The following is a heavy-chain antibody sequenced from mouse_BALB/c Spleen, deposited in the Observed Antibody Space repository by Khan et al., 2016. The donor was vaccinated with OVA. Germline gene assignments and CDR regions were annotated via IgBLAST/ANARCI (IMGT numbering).Heavy chain of an antibody. CDR2: INPNNGDS. CDR1: GYTFTSYY. D-gene: IGHD2-1*01. J-gene: IGHJ3*01. V-gene: IGHV1S81*02. CDR3: AGSEYGNPFAY. Sequence: QVQLQQPGAELVKPGTSVKISCKASGYTFTSYYMYWVKQRPGQGLEWIGGINPNNGDSNFNEKFKSKATLTVDKSSSTAYMQLGILTSEDSAVYYCAGSEYGNPFAYWGQGTLVTVSA.